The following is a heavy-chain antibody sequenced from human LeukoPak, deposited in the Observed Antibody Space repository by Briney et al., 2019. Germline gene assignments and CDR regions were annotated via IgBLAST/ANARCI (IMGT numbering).Heavy chain of an antibody. CDR3: ARDLRNYDSSGEFDP. CDR1: GGTFSSYA. J-gene: IGHJ5*02. Sequence: SVKVSCTASGGTFSSYAITWVRQAPGQGLEWMGGIIPIFGTANYAQKFQGRVTITADESTSTAYMELSSLRSEDTAVYYRARDLRNYDSSGEFDPWGQGTLVTVSS. V-gene: IGHV1-69*13. CDR2: IIPIFGTA. D-gene: IGHD3-22*01.